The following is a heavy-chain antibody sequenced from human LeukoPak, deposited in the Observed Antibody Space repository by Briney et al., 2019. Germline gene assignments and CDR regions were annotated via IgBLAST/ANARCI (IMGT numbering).Heavy chain of an antibody. D-gene: IGHD3-3*01. V-gene: IGHV4-61*02. CDR1: GGSISSGSYY. CDR2: IYTSGST. CDR3: ASSSITIFGVVRGTWFDP. Sequence: SETLSLTCTVSGGSISSGSYYWSGIRQPAGKGLEWIGRIYTSGSTNYNPSLKSRVTISVDTSKNQFSLKLSSVTAADTAVYYCASSSITIFGVVRGTWFDPWGQGTLVTVSS. J-gene: IGHJ5*02.